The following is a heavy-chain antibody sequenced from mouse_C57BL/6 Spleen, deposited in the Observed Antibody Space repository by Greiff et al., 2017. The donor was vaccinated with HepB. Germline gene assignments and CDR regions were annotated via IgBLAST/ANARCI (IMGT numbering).Heavy chain of an antibody. J-gene: IGHJ3*01. V-gene: IGHV3-1*01. CDR2: ISYSGST. Sequence: VQLKESGPGMVKPSQSLSLTCTVTGYSITSGYDWHWIRHFPGNKLEWMGYISYSGSTNYNPSLKSRISITHDTSKNHFFLKLNSVTTEDTATYYCARDDGYYGGFAYWGQGTLVTVSA. CDR3: ARDDGYYGGFAY. CDR1: GYSITSGYD. D-gene: IGHD2-3*01.